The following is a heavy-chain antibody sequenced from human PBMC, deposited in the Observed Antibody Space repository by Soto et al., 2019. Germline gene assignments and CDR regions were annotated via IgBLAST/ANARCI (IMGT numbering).Heavy chain of an antibody. D-gene: IGHD4-17*01. CDR1: GFTFSSYA. CDR2: ISYDGSNK. Sequence: ESGGGVVQPGRSLRLSCAASGFTFSSYAMHWVRQAPGKGLEWVAVISYDGSNKYYADSVKGRFTISRDNSKNTLYLQMNSLRAEDTAVYYCARDRATVTYYFDYWGQGTLVTVSS. V-gene: IGHV3-30-3*01. J-gene: IGHJ4*02. CDR3: ARDRATVTYYFDY.